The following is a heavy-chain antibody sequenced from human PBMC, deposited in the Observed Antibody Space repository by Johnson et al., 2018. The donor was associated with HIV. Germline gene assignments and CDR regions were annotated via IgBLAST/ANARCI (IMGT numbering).Heavy chain of an antibody. J-gene: IGHJ3*02. CDR1: GFTFNDHG. V-gene: IGHV3-20*04. D-gene: IGHD2-21*02. CDR3: VRVGKYCGDDCHLGVDAFDI. Sequence: VQLVESGGGVVRPGGSLRLSCATSGFTFNDHGMTWVRQVPGKGLEWVCDTNWNGANTAYADSVKGLFTISRDNAKNSLYLDMNSLRVEDTALYYCVRVGKYCGDDCHLGVDAFDIWGQGTMVTVSS. CDR2: TNWNGANT.